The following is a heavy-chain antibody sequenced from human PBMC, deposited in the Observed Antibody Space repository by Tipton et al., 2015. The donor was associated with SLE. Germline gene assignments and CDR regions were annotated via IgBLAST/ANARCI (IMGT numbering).Heavy chain of an antibody. V-gene: IGHV4-39*07. D-gene: IGHD5-12*01. CDR3: ARDRSRGYGSFDD. CDR1: GGSISSSSYY. CDR2: IYYSGST. Sequence: LRLSCTVSGGSISSSSYYWGWIRQPPGKGLEWIGSIYYSGSTSYNPSLKSRLTISVDTSKNQFSLKLSSVTAADTAGYYCARDRSRGYGSFDDWGQGTLVTVSS. J-gene: IGHJ4*02.